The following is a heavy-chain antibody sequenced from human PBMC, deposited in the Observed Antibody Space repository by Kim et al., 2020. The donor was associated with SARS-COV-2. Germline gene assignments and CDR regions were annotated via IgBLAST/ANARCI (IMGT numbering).Heavy chain of an antibody. D-gene: IGHD3-16*01. V-gene: IGHV3-33*06. CDR1: GFVFSSYA. J-gene: IGHJ6*02. CDR2: IWYDGSYK. CDR3: AKDNDRGSYGYYYGMDV. Sequence: GGSLRLSCASSGFVFSSYAMHWVRQVPGKGLEWVAVIWYDGSYKHYVDSLKGRFTISRDNSKNTVYLQMNSLRAEDTGVYYCAKDNDRGSYGYYYGMDVWGQGTTVTVSS.